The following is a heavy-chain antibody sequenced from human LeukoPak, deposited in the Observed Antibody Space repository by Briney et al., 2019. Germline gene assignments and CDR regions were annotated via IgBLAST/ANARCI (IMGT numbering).Heavy chain of an antibody. CDR3: AREGDPTGSYYNY. CDR1: GVSISSSNR. CDR2: IYHSGST. D-gene: IGHD3-10*01. Sequence: SETLSLTCDVSGVSISSSNRWSWVRQPPGKGLEWIGEIYHSGSTNYNPSLKSRVTISVDKSKNQFSLNLNSVTAADTAVYYCAREGDPTGSYYNYWGQGILVTVSS. V-gene: IGHV4-4*02. J-gene: IGHJ4*02.